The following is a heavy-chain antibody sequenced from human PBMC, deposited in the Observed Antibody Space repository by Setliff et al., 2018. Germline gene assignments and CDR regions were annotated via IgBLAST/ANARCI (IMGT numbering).Heavy chain of an antibody. CDR3: ASAGHSGSWFPFDAFHI. J-gene: IGHJ3*02. CDR2: ISRSSTYI. D-gene: IGHD6-13*01. V-gene: IGHV3-21*01. Sequence: GASVKVSCAASGFTFSTHSMNWVRQAPGKGLEWVSSISRSSTYIYYADSMKGRFTISRDNAKNSLYLQMNSLRAEDTAVYYCASAGHSGSWFPFDAFHIWGQGTMVTVSS. CDR1: GFTFSTHS.